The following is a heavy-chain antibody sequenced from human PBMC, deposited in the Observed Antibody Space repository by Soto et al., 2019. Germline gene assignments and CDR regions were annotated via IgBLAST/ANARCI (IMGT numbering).Heavy chain of an antibody. D-gene: IGHD3-3*01. J-gene: IGHJ6*02. CDR3: ARLYYDYV. Sequence: GGSLRLSCAVSGFTFGTYSMNWVRQAAGKGLEWIAYISYDSDTIQYADSVKGRFTISRDNAKNSLYLQMNSLRDEDTAVYYCARLYYDYVWGQGTTVTVSS. CDR1: GFTFGTYS. CDR2: ISYDSDTI. V-gene: IGHV3-48*02.